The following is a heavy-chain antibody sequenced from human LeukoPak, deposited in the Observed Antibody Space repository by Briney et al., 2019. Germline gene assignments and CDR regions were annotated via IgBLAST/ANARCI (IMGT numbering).Heavy chain of an antibody. D-gene: IGHD6-19*01. V-gene: IGHV3-30-3*01. CDR3: ARAYSSGWSPQYFQH. J-gene: IGHJ1*01. CDR1: GFTFSSYA. CDR2: ISYDGSNK. Sequence: GGSLRLSCAASGFTFSSYAMHWVRQAPGKGLEWVAVISYDGSNKYYADSVKGRFTISRDNSKNTLYLQMNSLRAEDTAVYYCARAYSSGWSPQYFQHWGQGTLVTVSS.